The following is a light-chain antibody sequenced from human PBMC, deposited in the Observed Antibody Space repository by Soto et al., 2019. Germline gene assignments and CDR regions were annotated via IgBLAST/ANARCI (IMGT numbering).Light chain of an antibody. V-gene: IGKV1-39*01. CDR3: QPSYSTPWT. CDR1: QSISSY. J-gene: IGKJ1*01. Sequence: DIQMTQSPSSLSVSVGDRVTITCRASQSISSYLNWYQQKPGKAPKLLIYAASSLQSGVPSRFSGSGSGTDFTLTISSLQPDDFAPYYCQPSYSTPWTFGQGTKVEIK. CDR2: AAS.